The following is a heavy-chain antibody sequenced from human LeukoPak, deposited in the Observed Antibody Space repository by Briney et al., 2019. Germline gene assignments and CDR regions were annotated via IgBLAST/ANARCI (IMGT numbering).Heavy chain of an antibody. J-gene: IGHJ4*02. CDR1: GFTFSDYY. Sequence: PGGSLRLSCAASGFTFSDYYMSWIRQAPGKGLEWVSGVGGGGGSTYYADSVKGRFTISRDNSKNTLYLQMNSLRAEDTAVYYCAKVRVGATKPGALDYWGQGTLVTVSS. CDR2: VGGGGGST. V-gene: IGHV3-23*01. D-gene: IGHD1-26*01. CDR3: AKVRVGATKPGALDY.